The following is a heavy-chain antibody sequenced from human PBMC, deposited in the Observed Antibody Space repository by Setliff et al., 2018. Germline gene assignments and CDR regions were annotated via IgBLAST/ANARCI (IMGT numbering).Heavy chain of an antibody. CDR2: VNPSGGKT. J-gene: IGHJ5*02. Sequence: ASVKVSCKASGYTFVGYYLHWLRQAPGQGLEWMGIVNPSGGKTTLSQKFQGRVSMTADASTATVYMELHSLTSEDTAIYYCARAPWGDDYDSLYTWFDPWGQGSLVTVSS. CDR1: GYTFVGYY. CDR3: ARAPWGDDYDSLYTWFDP. D-gene: IGHD3-22*01. V-gene: IGHV1-46*01.